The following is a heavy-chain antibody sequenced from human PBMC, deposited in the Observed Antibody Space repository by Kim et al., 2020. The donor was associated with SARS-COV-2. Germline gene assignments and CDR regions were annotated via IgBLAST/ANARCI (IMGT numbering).Heavy chain of an antibody. Sequence: ADSVKGRFTISRDNAKNSLYLQMNSLRAEDTAVYYCAREGTMVRGVSVDYWGQGTLVTVSS. CDR3: AREGTMVRGVSVDY. V-gene: IGHV3-21*01. J-gene: IGHJ4*02. D-gene: IGHD3-10*01.